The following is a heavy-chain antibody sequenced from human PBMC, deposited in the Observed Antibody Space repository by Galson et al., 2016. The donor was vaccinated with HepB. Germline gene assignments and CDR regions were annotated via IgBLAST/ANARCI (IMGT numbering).Heavy chain of an antibody. CDR1: GFTFRDYA. Sequence: LRLSCAVTGFTFRDYAMTWARQAPGKGLEWVSGISGNGGKTHYADSVKGRFTISRDNSKNTVYIQMNSLRAEDTAVYYCAKARDFDILTGYYDEYFDYWGQGTLVTVSS. CDR3: AKARDFDILTGYYDEYFDY. J-gene: IGHJ4*02. CDR2: ISGNGGKT. D-gene: IGHD3-9*01. V-gene: IGHV3-23*01.